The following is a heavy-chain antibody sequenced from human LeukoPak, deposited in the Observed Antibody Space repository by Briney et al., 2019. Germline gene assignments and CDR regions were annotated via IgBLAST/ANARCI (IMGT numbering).Heavy chain of an antibody. D-gene: IGHD6-13*01. J-gene: IGHJ4*02. Sequence: ASVKVSCKVSGYTLTELSMHWVRQAPGKGLEWMGGFDPEDGETIYAQKFQGRVTMTEDTSTDTADMELSSLRSEDTAVYYCATYLLAAAGDADYWGQGTLVTVSS. V-gene: IGHV1-24*01. CDR2: FDPEDGET. CDR3: ATYLLAAAGDADY. CDR1: GYTLTELS.